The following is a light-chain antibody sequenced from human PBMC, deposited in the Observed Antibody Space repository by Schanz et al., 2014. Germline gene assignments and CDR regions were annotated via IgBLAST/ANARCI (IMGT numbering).Light chain of an antibody. J-gene: IGKJ4*01. Sequence: ETVLTQSPGTLSVSPGERATLSCRASQSVSSNLAWYQQKPGQAPGVLIYGASTRAIGVPARFSGRGSGTDFTLTISRLEPEDFAVYYCQQYGSSPVTFGGGTKV. CDR1: QSVSSN. CDR2: GAS. V-gene: IGKV3-20*01. CDR3: QQYGSSPVT.